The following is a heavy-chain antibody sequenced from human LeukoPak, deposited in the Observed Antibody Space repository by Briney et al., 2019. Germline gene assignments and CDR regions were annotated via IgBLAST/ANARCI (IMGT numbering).Heavy chain of an antibody. D-gene: IGHD4/OR15-4a*01. CDR2: MYTSGRT. J-gene: IGHJ6*03. CDR1: GGSISSYS. V-gene: IGHV4-4*07. Sequence: SETLSLTCSVSGGSISSYSWSWFRQPAVKGLEWIGGMYTSGRTNYNPSLKSRVTMSVDTSKNQFSLKLSSVTAADTAVYYCARDLRRRVTAIGYGPNEYYYYMDVWGKGTTVTISS. CDR3: ARDLRRRVTAIGYGPNEYYYYMDV.